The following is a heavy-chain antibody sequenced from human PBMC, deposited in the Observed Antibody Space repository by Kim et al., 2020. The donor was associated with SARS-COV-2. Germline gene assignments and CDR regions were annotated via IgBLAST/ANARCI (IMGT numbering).Heavy chain of an antibody. D-gene: IGHD4-17*01. J-gene: IGHJ6*02. V-gene: IGHV4-34*01. CDR3: ARSTTVTTFYYYYYGMDV. Sequence: LKSRVTISVDTSKTQFSLKLSSVTAADTAVYYCARSTTVTTFYYYYYGMDVWGQGTTVTVSS.